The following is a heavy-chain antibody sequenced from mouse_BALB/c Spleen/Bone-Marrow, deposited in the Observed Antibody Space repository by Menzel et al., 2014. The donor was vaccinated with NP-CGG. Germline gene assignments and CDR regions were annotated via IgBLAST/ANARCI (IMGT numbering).Heavy chain of an antibody. Sequence: DVHLVESGGGLVQPGGSRKLSCAASGFTFXSFGMHWVRQAPEKGLEWVAYISSGSSTIYYADTVKGRFTISRDNPKNTLFLQMTSLRSEDTAMYYCAREGDYGNYWYFDVWGAGTTVTVSS. D-gene: IGHD2-1*01. J-gene: IGHJ1*01. V-gene: IGHV5-17*02. CDR2: ISSGSSTI. CDR1: GFTFXSFG. CDR3: AREGDYGNYWYFDV.